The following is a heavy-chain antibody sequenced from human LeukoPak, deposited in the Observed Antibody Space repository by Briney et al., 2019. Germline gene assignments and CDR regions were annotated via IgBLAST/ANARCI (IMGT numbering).Heavy chain of an antibody. Sequence: GGSLRLSCVASAFTFRTYSMHWVRQAPGKGLEWVSSISGSTSYIYYADSVRGRFTISRDNAKNSLYLQMNSLRAEDTAVYYCARGPDFVWGSYRPEFDYLGQGTLGNGSS. CDR3: ARGPDFVWGSYRPEFDY. V-gene: IGHV3-21*01. CDR2: ISGSTSYI. CDR1: AFTFRTYS. D-gene: IGHD3-16*02. J-gene: IGHJ4*01.